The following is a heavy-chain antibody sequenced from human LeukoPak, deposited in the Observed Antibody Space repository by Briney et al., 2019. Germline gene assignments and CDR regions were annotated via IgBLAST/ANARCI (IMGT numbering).Heavy chain of an antibody. Sequence: GRSLRLSCAASGFTFSSYAMHRVRQAPGKGLEWVPVISYDGSNKYSADSVKGRFTISRDNSKNTLYLQMNSLRTEDTAVYYCAREVRGAITVFDYWGQGTLVTVSS. D-gene: IGHD3-10*01. CDR3: AREVRGAITVFDY. V-gene: IGHV3-30-3*01. CDR1: GFTFSSYA. J-gene: IGHJ4*02. CDR2: ISYDGSNK.